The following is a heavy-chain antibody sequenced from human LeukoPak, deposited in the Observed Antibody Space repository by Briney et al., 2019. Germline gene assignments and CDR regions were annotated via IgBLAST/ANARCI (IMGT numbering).Heavy chain of an antibody. CDR3: ARSYGGNFRDAFDI. Sequence: GGSLRLSCAASGFTFSSYAMHWVRQAPGKGLEWVSVMSYDGSNKYYADSVKGRFTISRDNSKNTLYLQMNSLRAGDTAVYYCARSYGGNFRDAFDIWGQGTMVTVSS. D-gene: IGHD4-23*01. V-gene: IGHV3-30*04. J-gene: IGHJ3*02. CDR1: GFTFSSYA. CDR2: MSYDGSNK.